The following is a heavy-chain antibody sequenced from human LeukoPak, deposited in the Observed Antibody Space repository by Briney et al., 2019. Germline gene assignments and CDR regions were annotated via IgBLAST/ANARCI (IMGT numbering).Heavy chain of an antibody. J-gene: IGHJ4*02. CDR2: IYSGGST. V-gene: IGHV3-53*01. CDR3: ARGAGGVEMATPLGY. Sequence: GGSLRLSCATSGFIVGSIYMSWVRQAPGKGLEWVSIIYSGGSTYYADSVKGRFTISRDNSKNTLHLQMNSLRAEDTAVYYCARGAGGVEMATPLGYWGQGTLVTVSS. D-gene: IGHD5-24*01. CDR1: GFIVGSIY.